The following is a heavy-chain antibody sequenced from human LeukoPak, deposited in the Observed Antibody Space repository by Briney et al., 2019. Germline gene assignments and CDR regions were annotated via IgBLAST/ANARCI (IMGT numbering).Heavy chain of an antibody. D-gene: IGHD5-24*01. V-gene: IGHV3-23*01. CDR3: AKGGEDSGYNSHFDY. J-gene: IGHJ4*02. Sequence: GGSLRLSCATSAFTFTSYALGWVRQAPGKGLEWVSLISGSGGSRYYGDSVKGRPTISRDNSKNFVYLEMNSLRAGDTAVYYCAKGGEDSGYNSHFDYWGQGTLVIVSS. CDR2: ISGSGGSR. CDR1: AFTFTSYA.